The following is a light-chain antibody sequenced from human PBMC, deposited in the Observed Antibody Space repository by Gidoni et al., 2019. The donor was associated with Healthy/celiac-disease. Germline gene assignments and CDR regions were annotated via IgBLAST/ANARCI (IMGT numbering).Light chain of an antibody. CDR3: SSYTSSSTGV. CDR2: DVS. J-gene: IGLJ3*02. V-gene: IGLV2-14*01. Sequence: QSALTQPASVSGSPGQSTTTACTGTSSDVGGYNYASWYQQHPGKAPKLMIYDVSHRPSGVSNRFSGSKSGNTASLTISGLQAEDEADYYCSSYTSSSTGVFGGGTKLTVL. CDR1: SSDVGGYNY.